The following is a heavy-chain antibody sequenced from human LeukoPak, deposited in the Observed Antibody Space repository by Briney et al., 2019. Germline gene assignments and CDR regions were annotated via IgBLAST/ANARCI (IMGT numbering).Heavy chain of an antibody. CDR3: ARIGPSGSGSYFFLDP. D-gene: IGHD3-10*01. Sequence: GGSLRLSCAASGFPFSTYWMHWVRHAPGMGLVWVSRIDADGSGASYADSVKGRFTISRDNAKNTLYLQMNSLRAEDTAVYYCARIGPSGSGSYFFLDPWGQGTLVTVSA. V-gene: IGHV3-74*01. J-gene: IGHJ5*02. CDR2: IDADGSGA. CDR1: GFPFSTYW.